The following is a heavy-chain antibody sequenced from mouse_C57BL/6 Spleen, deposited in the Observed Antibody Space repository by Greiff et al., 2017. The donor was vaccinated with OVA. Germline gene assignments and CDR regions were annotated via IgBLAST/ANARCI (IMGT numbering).Heavy chain of an antibody. V-gene: IGHV1-53*01. J-gene: IGHJ3*01. D-gene: IGHD1-1*01. CDR1: GYTFTSYW. CDR3: ARWGYGSSAWFAY. Sequence: QVQLQQSGTELVKPGASVKLSCKASGYTFTSYWMHWVKQRPGQGLEWIGNINPSNGGTNYNEKFKSKATLTVDKSSSTAYMRLSSLTSEDSAVYYCARWGYGSSAWFAYWGQGTLVTVSA. CDR2: INPSNGGT.